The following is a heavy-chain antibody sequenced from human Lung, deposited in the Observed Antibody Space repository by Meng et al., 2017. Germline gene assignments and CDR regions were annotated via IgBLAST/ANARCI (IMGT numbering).Heavy chain of an antibody. CDR1: GYTFPDYW. Sequence: QVQLVQSGAEVKKPGHSVKVSCKASGYTFPDYWLHWVRRAPGQGLEWMGRINPKSGDTHYAQRFQGRVTMTGDTSISTAYMELSGLRSDDTAMYYCARDEDISAAGKLFGDYWGQGTLVTVSS. V-gene: IGHV1-2*06. J-gene: IGHJ4*02. CDR2: INPKSGDT. D-gene: IGHD6-13*01. CDR3: ARDEDISAAGKLFGDY.